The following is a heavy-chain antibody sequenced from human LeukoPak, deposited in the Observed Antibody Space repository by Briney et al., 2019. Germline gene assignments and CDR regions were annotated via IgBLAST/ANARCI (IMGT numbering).Heavy chain of an antibody. CDR3: AKDQGTSTSFMVP. V-gene: IGHV3-33*06. Sequence: GGSLRLFCAASGFTFSSYGMHWVRQAPGKGLEWVAVIWYDGSYKYYADSVKGRFTISRDNSKNTLYLQMNSLRAEDTAVYYCAKDQGTSTSFMVPWGQGTMVTVSS. CDR2: IWYDGSYK. J-gene: IGHJ3*01. D-gene: IGHD2/OR15-2a*01. CDR1: GFTFSSYG.